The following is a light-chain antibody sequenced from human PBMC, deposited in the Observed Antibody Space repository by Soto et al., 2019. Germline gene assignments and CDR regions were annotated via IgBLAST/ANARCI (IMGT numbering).Light chain of an antibody. J-gene: IGLJ2*01. CDR1: SSNIGSNY. CDR2: NNN. Sequence: QSVLTQPPSASGTPGQRVTISCSGSSSNIGSNYVYWYQQLPGMAPKVLIYNNNQRPSGVPDRFSGSKSGNSASLAISGLRSEDEADYNCAAWDDSLSGVVFGGGTKLTVL. V-gene: IGLV1-47*02. CDR3: AAWDDSLSGVV.